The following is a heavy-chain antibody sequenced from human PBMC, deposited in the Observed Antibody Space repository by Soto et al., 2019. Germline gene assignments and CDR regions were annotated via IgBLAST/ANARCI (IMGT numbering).Heavy chain of an antibody. Sequence: QVQLVESGGGVVQPGRSLRLSCAASGFTFSSYAMHWVRQAPGKGLEWVAVISYDGSNKYYADSVKGRFTISRDNSKNTLYLQMNSLRAEDTAVYYCARDIGYYGSHPLYCYYGMDVWGQGTTVTVSS. V-gene: IGHV3-30-3*01. CDR1: GFTFSSYA. CDR3: ARDIGYYGSHPLYCYYGMDV. CDR2: ISYDGSNK. D-gene: IGHD1-26*01. J-gene: IGHJ6*02.